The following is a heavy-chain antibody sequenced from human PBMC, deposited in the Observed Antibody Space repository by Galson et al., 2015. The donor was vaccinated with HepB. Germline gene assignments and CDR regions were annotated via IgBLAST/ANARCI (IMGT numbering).Heavy chain of an antibody. CDR3: AKDPYVYDILTGYYKDNFDY. V-gene: IGHV3-23*01. Sequence: SLRLSCAASGFTFSSYAMSWVRQAPGKGLEWVSAISGSGGSTYYADSVRGRFTISRDNSENTLYLQMNSLRAEDTAVYYCAKDPYVYDILTGYYKDNFDYWGQGTLVTVSS. CDR1: GFTFSSYA. J-gene: IGHJ4*02. CDR2: ISGSGGST. D-gene: IGHD3-9*01.